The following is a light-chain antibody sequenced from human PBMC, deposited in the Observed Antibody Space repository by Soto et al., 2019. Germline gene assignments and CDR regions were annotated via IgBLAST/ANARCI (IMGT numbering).Light chain of an antibody. CDR2: DAS. Sequence: DIQMTQSPSTLSASVGDRVTITCRASQSISSWLAWYQQKPGKAPKVLIYDASNLESGVPSRFSGSGSGTEFTLTISSLQPDDFATYYCQNYNSYSEAFGQGTKVDIK. V-gene: IGKV1-5*01. CDR1: QSISSW. J-gene: IGKJ1*01. CDR3: QNYNSYSEA.